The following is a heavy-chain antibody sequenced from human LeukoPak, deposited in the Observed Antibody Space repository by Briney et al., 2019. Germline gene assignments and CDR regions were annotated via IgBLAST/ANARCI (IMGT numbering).Heavy chain of an antibody. CDR3: ARVITVSKIFDY. Sequence: PSEALSLTCTVSGGSISSYYWSWIRQPPGKGLEWIGYIYYSGSTNYNPSLKSRVTISVDTSKNQFSLKLSSVTAADTAVYYCARVITVSKIFDYWGQGTLVIVSS. CDR2: IYYSGST. D-gene: IGHD2/OR15-2a*01. J-gene: IGHJ4*02. V-gene: IGHV4-59*01. CDR1: GGSISSYY.